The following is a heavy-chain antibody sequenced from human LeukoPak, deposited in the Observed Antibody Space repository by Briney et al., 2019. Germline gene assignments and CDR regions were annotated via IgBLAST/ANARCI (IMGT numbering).Heavy chain of an antibody. J-gene: IGHJ4*02. CDR2: IYYSGST. V-gene: IGHV4-39*07. D-gene: IGHD3-22*01. Sequence: SETLSLTCTVSGGSISSSSYYWGWIRQPPGKGLEWIGSIYYSGSTYYNPSLKSRVTISVDTSKNQFSLKMNSVTAADSATYYCARDSGGGGLYETSGYYYFDYWGQGSLVTVSS. CDR1: GGSISSSSYY. CDR3: ARDSGGGGLYETSGYYYFDY.